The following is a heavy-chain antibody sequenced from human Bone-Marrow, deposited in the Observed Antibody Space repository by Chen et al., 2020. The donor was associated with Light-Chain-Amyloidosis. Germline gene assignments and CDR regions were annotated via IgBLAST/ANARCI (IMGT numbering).Heavy chain of an antibody. CDR3: TRKGGYFDF. J-gene: IGHJ4*02. Sequence: VQLVESGGGVVPPGGSLRVACATSGINFSSLGMGWVRQAPGKGLEWVPTVSGNTVSTYYAGAVKSRFIISRDNSKSTLYLQMNSLRAGDTAVYFCTRKGGYFDFWGQGSLVTVSS. CDR2: VSGNTVST. CDR1: GINFSSLG. D-gene: IGHD3-10*01. V-gene: IGHV3-23*04.